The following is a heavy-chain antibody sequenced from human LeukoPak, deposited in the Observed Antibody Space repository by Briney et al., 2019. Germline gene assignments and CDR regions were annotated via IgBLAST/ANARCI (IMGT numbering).Heavy chain of an antibody. CDR2: IYPGDSDT. V-gene: IGHV5-51*01. D-gene: IGHD6-13*01. J-gene: IGHJ5*02. CDR1: GSRFTSYW. CDR3: ARGASSSWYNNWFDP. Sequence: GESLKISCKGSGSRFTSYWIGWVRQMPGKGVEWMGIIYPGDSDTRYSTSFQGQVTISDDKSISTAYLQWSSLKASDTAMYYCARGASSSWYNNWFDPWGQGTLVTVSS.